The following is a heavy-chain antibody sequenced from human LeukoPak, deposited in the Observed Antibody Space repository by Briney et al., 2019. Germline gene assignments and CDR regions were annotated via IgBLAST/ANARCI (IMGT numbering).Heavy chain of an antibody. CDR3: AREGLAPPSDGYSGYDSFHSYYYYGMDV. CDR1: GYSFTGYY. D-gene: IGHD5-12*01. J-gene: IGHJ6*02. V-gene: IGHV1-2*02. Sequence: ASVKVSCKASGYSFTGYYIHWVRLAPGQGLEWMGWINPNSGGTNYAQKFQGRVTMTRDTSISTAYMELSRLRSDDTAVYYCAREGLAPPSDGYSGYDSFHSYYYYGMDVWGQGTTVTVSS. CDR2: INPNSGGT.